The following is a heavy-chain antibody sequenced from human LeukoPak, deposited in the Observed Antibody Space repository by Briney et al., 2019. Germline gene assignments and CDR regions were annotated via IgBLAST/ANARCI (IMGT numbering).Heavy chain of an antibody. D-gene: IGHD3-10*01. V-gene: IGHV3-21*01. CDR3: AREGDGSGSYYWNYYYYYYMDV. Sequence: GGSLRLSCAASGFTFSSYSMNWVRQAPGKGLGWVSSISSSSSYIYYADSVKGRFTISRDNAKNSLYLQMNSLRAEDTAVYYCAREGDGSGSYYWNYYYYYYMDVWGKGTTVTVSS. J-gene: IGHJ6*03. CDR1: GFTFSSYS. CDR2: ISSSSSYI.